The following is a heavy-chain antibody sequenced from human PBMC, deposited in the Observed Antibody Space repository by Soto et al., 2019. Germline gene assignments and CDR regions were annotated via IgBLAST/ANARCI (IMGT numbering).Heavy chain of an antibody. D-gene: IGHD6-19*01. J-gene: IGHJ5*02. V-gene: IGHV4-39*01. CDR2: IYYSGTT. CDR1: GGSISSSSYY. CDR3: ARRLAVADWFDP. Sequence: QLQLQESGPGLVKPSETLSLTCTVSGGSISSSSYYWGWIRQPPGKGLEWIGSIYYSGTTYYNPSLKRRVTISVDTSKNQFSLKLNSVIAADTAVFYCARRLAVADWFDPWGQGTLVTVSS.